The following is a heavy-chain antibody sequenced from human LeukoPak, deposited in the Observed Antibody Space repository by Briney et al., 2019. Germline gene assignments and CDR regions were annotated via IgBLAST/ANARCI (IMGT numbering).Heavy chain of an antibody. D-gene: IGHD3-10*01. CDR3: PRLDYASGIYADY. J-gene: IGHJ4*01. Sequence: PETLSLTCTVSAGSISSYYWSWLRQPAGRGLEWIGYIYYSGSNNYNPSLKSQVTISVDTSKNQFSLTLRSVTAADTGVYYCPRLDYASGIYADYSGHGTPVTASS. V-gene: IGHV4-59*08. CDR1: AGSISSYY. CDR2: IYYSGSN.